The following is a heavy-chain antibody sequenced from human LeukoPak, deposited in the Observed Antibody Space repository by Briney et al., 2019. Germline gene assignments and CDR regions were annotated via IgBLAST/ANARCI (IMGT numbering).Heavy chain of an antibody. CDR1: GGSFSGCY. Sequence: SETLSLTCAVCGGSFSGCYRSWIRQPPGKGLEGRGEINHSGSTNYNPSLKSPVTISVDTSKNQFSLKLSSVTAADTAVYYCARGLRTFDYWGQGTLVTVSS. V-gene: IGHV4-34*01. J-gene: IGHJ4*02. CDR2: INHSGST. CDR3: ARGLRTFDY. D-gene: IGHD4-17*01.